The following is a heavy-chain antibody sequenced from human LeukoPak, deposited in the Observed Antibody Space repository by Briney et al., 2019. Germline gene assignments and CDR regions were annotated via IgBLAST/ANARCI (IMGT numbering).Heavy chain of an antibody. V-gene: IGHV1-18*01. CDR3: ARSLTMIVVNALGY. CDR2: TSVYNGNT. D-gene: IGHD3-22*01. Sequence: ASVKVSCKASGYTFTSYGISWVRQAPGQGLEWMGWTSVYNGNTNYAQKLQGRVTMTTDTSTSTAYMEVRSLRSDDTAVYYCARSLTMIVVNALGYWGQGTLVTVSS. CDR1: GYTFTSYG. J-gene: IGHJ4*02.